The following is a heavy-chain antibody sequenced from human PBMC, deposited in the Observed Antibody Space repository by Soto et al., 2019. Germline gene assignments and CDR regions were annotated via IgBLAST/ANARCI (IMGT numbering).Heavy chain of an antibody. J-gene: IGHJ3*02. CDR3: ATEDPTSSGYYGDAFDI. Sequence: ASVKVSCKVSGYTLTELSMHWVRQAPGKGLEWMGGFDPEDGETIYAQKFQGRVTMTEDTSTDTAYMELSSLRSEDTAVDYCATEDPTSSGYYGDAFDIWGQGTMVTVSS. D-gene: IGHD3-22*01. CDR1: GYTLTELS. CDR2: FDPEDGET. V-gene: IGHV1-24*01.